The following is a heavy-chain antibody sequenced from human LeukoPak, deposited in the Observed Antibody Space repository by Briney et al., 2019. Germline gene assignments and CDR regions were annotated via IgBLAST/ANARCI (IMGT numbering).Heavy chain of an antibody. D-gene: IGHD3-10*01. V-gene: IGHV3-74*01. Sequence: PGGSLRLSCAASGFTFGDHWMHWVRQAPGKGLVWVSRIISDGSSTNYADSVKGRFTISRDNAKNTLYLQMNSLRAEDTAVYYCARDGSRGDFDHWGQGTLVTVSS. CDR2: IISDGSST. J-gene: IGHJ4*02. CDR3: ARDGSRGDFDH. CDR1: GFTFGDHW.